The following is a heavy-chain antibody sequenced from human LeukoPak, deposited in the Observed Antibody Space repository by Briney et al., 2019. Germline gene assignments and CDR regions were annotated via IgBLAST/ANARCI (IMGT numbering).Heavy chain of an antibody. V-gene: IGHV3-74*01. CDR3: VRSAFHAGSGNYYDY. D-gene: IGHD3-22*01. J-gene: IGHJ4*02. CDR1: GGSISSYY. CDR2: TSGSGGST. Sequence: ETLSLTCTVSGGSISSYYWSWIRQPPGKGLEWVSSTSGSGGSTYYADSVKGRFTISRDNAENTLYLQMNSLRVEDTAVYYCVRSAFHAGSGNYYDYWGQGTLVTVSS.